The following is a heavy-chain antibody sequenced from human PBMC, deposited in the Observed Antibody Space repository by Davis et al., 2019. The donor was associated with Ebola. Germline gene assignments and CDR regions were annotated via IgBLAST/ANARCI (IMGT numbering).Heavy chain of an antibody. D-gene: IGHD2-21*01. CDR3: AKDAGHCGRSCYSGFDY. V-gene: IGHV3-23*01. J-gene: IGHJ4*02. Sequence: GGSLRLSCTSSSVTLSNYAMSWVRQSPGKGLECVSVISRSGVDTYYASSVKGRFTISRDTSQNTLYLQMNTLTAEDTAIYYCAKDAGHCGRSCYSGFDYWGQGALVTVSS. CDR1: SVTLSNYA. CDR2: ISRSGVDT.